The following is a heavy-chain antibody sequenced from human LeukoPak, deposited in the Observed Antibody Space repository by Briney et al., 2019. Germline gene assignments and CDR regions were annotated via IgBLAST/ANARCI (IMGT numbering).Heavy chain of an antibody. CDR2: ISGSGGST. J-gene: IGHJ4*02. D-gene: IGHD5-12*01. CDR3: VATNSDY. CDR1: GFTFRRYG. V-gene: IGHV3-23*01. Sequence: GGSLRLSCAASGFTFRRYGMNWVRQAPGKGLEWVSAISGSGGSTYYGDSVKGRFTISRDNSKNTLYLQMNSLRAEDTAVYYCVATNSDYWGQGTLVTVSS.